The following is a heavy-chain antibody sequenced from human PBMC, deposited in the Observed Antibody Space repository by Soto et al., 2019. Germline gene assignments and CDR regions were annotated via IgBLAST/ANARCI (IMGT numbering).Heavy chain of an antibody. D-gene: IGHD2-15*01. Sequence: EVQLVESGGGLVQPGGSLRLSCAASGFTFSSYWMHWVRQAPGKGLVWVSRINSDGSSTSYADSVKGRFTISRDNAKNTLYLRMNSLRAEDTAVYYCLRTSLVVAAATRENYWGQGTLVTVSS. CDR3: LRTSLVVAAATRENY. CDR1: GFTFSSYW. J-gene: IGHJ4*02. CDR2: INSDGSST. V-gene: IGHV3-74*01.